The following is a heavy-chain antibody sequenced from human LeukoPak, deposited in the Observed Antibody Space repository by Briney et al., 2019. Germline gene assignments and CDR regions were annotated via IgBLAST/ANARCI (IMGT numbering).Heavy chain of an antibody. CDR2: IYFSGSA. J-gene: IGHJ4*02. CDR1: GDSINSGGYY. Sequence: SETLSLTCTVSGDSINSGGYYWSWIRQHPGKGLEWIGYIYFSGSAYYNPSLKSRVSISVDTSKNQFSLKLCAVTAADTAMYYCARNSDTSGYYFDYWGQGTLVTVSS. D-gene: IGHD3-22*01. CDR3: ARNSDTSGYYFDY. V-gene: IGHV4-31*03.